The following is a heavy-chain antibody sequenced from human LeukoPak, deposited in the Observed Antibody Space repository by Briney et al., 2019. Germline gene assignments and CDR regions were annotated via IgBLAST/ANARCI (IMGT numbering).Heavy chain of an antibody. CDR1: GGSISSNNW. CDR3: ARNMVGETTFDY. D-gene: IGHD2/OR15-2a*01. J-gene: IGHJ4*02. CDR2: ISHSGST. Sequence: SETLSLTCAVSGGSISSNNWWSWVRQPPGKGLEWIGEISHSGSTGYNPSLKSQVTISVDKSKNHFSLKLSSVTAADTAVYYCARNMVGETTFDYWGQGTLVTVSS. V-gene: IGHV4-4*02.